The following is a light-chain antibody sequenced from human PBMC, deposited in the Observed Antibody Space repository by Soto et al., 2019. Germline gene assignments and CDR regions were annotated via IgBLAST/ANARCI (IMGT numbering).Light chain of an antibody. CDR1: QSISSW. Sequence: DIQMSQCPSALSESVGDRVTITFRASQSISSWLAWYQQKPGKAPKLLIYDVSSLESGVPSRFSGSGSGTEFTLTISSLQPDDFATYYCQQCTTCWTFGQGAKV. CDR2: DVS. J-gene: IGKJ1*01. V-gene: IGKV1-5*01. CDR3: QQCTTCWT.